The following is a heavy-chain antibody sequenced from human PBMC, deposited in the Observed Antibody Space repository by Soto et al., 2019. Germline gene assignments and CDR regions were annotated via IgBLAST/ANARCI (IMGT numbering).Heavy chain of an antibody. V-gene: IGHV3-11*06. CDR2: ISSGSTYT. Sequence: QVQLVESGGGLVKPGGSLRLSCADSEFTFSDYYMSWIRQAPGKGLEWLSYISSGSTYTNHADSVKGRFTISRDNAKKSLYLQINGLRAEDTAVYYCSRDREFYYDTGGRSPFDYWGQGILVTVSS. CDR1: EFTFSDYY. CDR3: SRDREFYYDTGGRSPFDY. D-gene: IGHD3-22*01. J-gene: IGHJ4*02.